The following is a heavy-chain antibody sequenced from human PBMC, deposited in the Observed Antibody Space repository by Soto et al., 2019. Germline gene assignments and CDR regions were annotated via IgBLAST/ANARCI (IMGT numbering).Heavy chain of an antibody. CDR2: NHIRGRT. Sequence: FDTQSLICPVSRCYITNGEAWNSNAHPPGKGLEWIGYNHIRGRTNYNPSLGSRVAISLDTSKNQFSLTLTSVTAADTAIYYCARLLAINSWPLDFWGKGTLVKVSA. CDR1: RCYITNGEA. J-gene: IGHJ4*02. CDR3: ARLLAINSWPLDF. V-gene: IGHV4-61*08. D-gene: IGHD1-26*01.